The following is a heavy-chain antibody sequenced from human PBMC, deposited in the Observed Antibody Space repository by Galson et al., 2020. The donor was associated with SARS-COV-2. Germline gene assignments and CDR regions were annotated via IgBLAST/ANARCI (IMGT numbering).Heavy chain of an antibody. V-gene: IGHV4-39*01. CDR2: IYYSGST. CDR3: ARHPYYYSYYRDV. J-gene: IGHJ6*03. CDR1: GGSISSSYY. Sequence: SETLSLTCTVSGGSISSSYYWDWIRQPPGKGLEWIGSIYYSGSTYYNPSLKSRVTISVDTSKNQFSLNLSSVTAADTAVYYCARHPYYYSYYRDVWGKGTTVTVSS.